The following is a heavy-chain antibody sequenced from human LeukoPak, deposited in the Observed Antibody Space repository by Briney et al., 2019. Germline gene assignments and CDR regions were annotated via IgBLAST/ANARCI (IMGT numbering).Heavy chain of an antibody. CDR3: ARLRYYDSSGYYYVRVYNWFDP. Sequence: SETLSLTCAVYGGSSSGYYWSWIRQPPGKGLEWIGEINHSGSTNYNPSLKSRVTISVDTSKNQFSLKLSSVTAADTAVYYCARLRYYDSSGYYYVRVYNWFDPWGQGTLVTVSS. CDR1: GGSSSGYY. V-gene: IGHV4-34*01. D-gene: IGHD3-22*01. J-gene: IGHJ5*02. CDR2: INHSGST.